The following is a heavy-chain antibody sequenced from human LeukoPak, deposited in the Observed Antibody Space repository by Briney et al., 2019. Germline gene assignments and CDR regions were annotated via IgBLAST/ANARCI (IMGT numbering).Heavy chain of an antibody. CDR1: GFTFSSYS. J-gene: IGHJ6*02. CDR3: AGGRAGPYYYYGMDV. V-gene: IGHV3-48*01. CDR2: ISSSSSTI. Sequence: GGSLRLSCAASGFTFSSYSMNWVRQAPGKGLEWVSYISSSSSTIYYADSVKGRFTISRDNAKNSLYLQMNSPRAEDTAVYYCAGGRAGPYYYYGMDVWGQGTTVTVSS.